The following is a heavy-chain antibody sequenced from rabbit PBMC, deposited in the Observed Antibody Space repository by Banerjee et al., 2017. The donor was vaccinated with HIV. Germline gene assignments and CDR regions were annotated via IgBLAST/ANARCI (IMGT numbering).Heavy chain of an antibody. CDR3: ARDYNDAGDGYCSFNL. D-gene: IGHD8-1*01. V-gene: IGHV1S45*01. CDR1: GFDLNNYY. J-gene: IGHJ4*01. CDR2: IYAGSSGST. Sequence: QEQLEESGGGLVKPEGSLTLTCKASGFDLNNYYMCWVRQAPGKGLEWIACIYAGSSGSTYYASWVNGRFTISSHNAQNTLYLQLTSLTAADTATYFCARDYNDAGDGYCSFNLWGPGTLVT.